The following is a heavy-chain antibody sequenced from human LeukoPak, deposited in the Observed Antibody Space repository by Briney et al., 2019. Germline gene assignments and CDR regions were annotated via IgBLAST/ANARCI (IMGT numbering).Heavy chain of an antibody. CDR1: GFTFSTYS. J-gene: IGHJ3*02. V-gene: IGHV3-21*01. Sequence: GGSLRLSCAASGFTFSTYSMNWVRQAPGKGLEWVSSISSNGNSIFYADSVKGRFTISRDNAKNSLYLQVNSLRAEDTAVYYCARGANVNVFDIRGQGTMVTVSS. CDR3: ARGANVNVFDI. CDR2: ISSNGNSI.